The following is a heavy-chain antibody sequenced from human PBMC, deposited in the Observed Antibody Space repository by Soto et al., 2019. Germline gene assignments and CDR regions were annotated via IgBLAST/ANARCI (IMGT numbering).Heavy chain of an antibody. CDR1: GGSVRDGSYY. CDR3: AGYNWNYYFDP. D-gene: IGHD1-7*01. Sequence: KTSETLSLTCTVSGGSVRDGSYYWAWLRQPPGKGLEWIGHIYHSGSTIYNPSLKSRVTISIGTSKSQFSLNLNSMTAADTAVYYCAGYNWNYYFDPWGQGTLVTVSS. V-gene: IGHV4-61*01. J-gene: IGHJ5*02. CDR2: IYHSGST.